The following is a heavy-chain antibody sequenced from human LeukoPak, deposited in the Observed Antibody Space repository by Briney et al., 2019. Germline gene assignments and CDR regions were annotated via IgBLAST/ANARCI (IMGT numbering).Heavy chain of an antibody. V-gene: IGHV3-30-3*01. CDR2: ISYDGSNK. CDR3: ARDYYGSGRYIDY. D-gene: IGHD3-10*01. Sequence: PGGSLRLSCAASGFTFSSYTMHWVRQAPGKGLEWVAVISYDGSNKYYADSVKGRFTISRDNSKNTLYLQMNSLRAEDTAVYYCARDYYGSGRYIDYWGQGTLVTVSS. CDR1: GFTFSSYT. J-gene: IGHJ4*02.